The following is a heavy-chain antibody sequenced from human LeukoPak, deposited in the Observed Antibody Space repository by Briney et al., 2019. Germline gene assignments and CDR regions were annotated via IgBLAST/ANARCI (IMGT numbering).Heavy chain of an antibody. V-gene: IGHV3-66*01. CDR1: GFTFNSYS. CDR2: IYSDGST. CDR3: ARAPGFIDY. Sequence: GGSLRLSCAASGFTFNSYSMNWVRQAPGKGLEWVSFIYSDGSTYYADSVQGRFTLSRDNSKNTLYLQMNSLRAEDTAVYYCARAPGFIDYWGQGTLVTVSS. J-gene: IGHJ4*02. D-gene: IGHD1-14*01.